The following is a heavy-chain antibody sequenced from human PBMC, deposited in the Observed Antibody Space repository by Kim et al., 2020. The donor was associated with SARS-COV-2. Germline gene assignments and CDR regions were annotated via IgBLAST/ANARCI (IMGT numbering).Heavy chain of an antibody. CDR3: ARDQDVGTPIRYFDWSLPLDAFDI. Sequence: GGSLRLSCAASGFTFSSYSMNWVRQAPGKGLEWVSSISSSSSYIYYADSVKGRFTISRDNAKNSLYLQMNSLRAEDTAVYYCARDQDVGTPIRYFDWSLPLDAFDIWGQGTMVTVSS. J-gene: IGHJ3*02. D-gene: IGHD3-9*01. V-gene: IGHV3-21*01. CDR1: GFTFSSYS. CDR2: ISSSSSYI.